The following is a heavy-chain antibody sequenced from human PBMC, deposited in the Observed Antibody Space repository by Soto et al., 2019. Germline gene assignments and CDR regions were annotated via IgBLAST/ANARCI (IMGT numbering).Heavy chain of an antibody. CDR3: ARGGVFFFAAPTNPFDY. CDR2: MNPNSGNT. D-gene: IGHD3-10*01. V-gene: IGHV1-8*01. CDR1: GCTFTIYD. J-gene: IGHJ4*02. Sequence: ASVKVSCTASGCTFTIYDINWVRQATGQGLEWMGWMNPNSGNTGYAQKFQGRVTVTRNTSISTAYMELSSLRSEDTAVYYCARGGVFFFAAPTNPFDYWGQGTLVTVSS.